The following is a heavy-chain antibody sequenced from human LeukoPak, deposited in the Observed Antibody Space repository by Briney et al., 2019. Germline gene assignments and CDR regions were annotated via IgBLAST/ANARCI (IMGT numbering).Heavy chain of an antibody. D-gene: IGHD3-22*01. Sequence: GGSLRLSCAASGFTFSSYWMSWVRQAPGKGLEWVANIKQDGTEKYNVDSVKGRFTISRDNAKNTLYLQMNSLRAEDTAVYYCARGSYYYDSSGYSHRQGVDYWGQGTLVTVSS. CDR2: IKQDGTEK. J-gene: IGHJ4*02. CDR1: GFTFSSYW. V-gene: IGHV3-7*01. CDR3: ARGSYYYDSSGYSHRQGVDY.